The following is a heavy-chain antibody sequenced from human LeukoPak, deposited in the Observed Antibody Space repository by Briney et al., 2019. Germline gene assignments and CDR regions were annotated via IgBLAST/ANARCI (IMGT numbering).Heavy chain of an antibody. J-gene: IGHJ4*02. Sequence: GGSLRLSCAASGFTFRSSWMTWVRQAPGKGLEWVASIYYDGSEKNYADSVKGGFTISRDNVKHSLSLEMNSLPADDTAVYYCARYRSADYWGQGTLVTVSS. CDR2: IYYDGSEK. CDR3: ARYRSADY. CDR1: GFTFRSSW. V-gene: IGHV3-7*01. D-gene: IGHD3-16*02.